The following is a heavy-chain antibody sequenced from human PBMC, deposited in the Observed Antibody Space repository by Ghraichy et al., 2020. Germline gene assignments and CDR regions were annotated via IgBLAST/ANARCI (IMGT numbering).Heavy chain of an antibody. CDR3: ARDRRTDYDFWSGPKNWFDS. J-gene: IGHJ5*01. V-gene: IGHV3-7*03. Sequence: GESLNISCAASGFTFSSYWMSWVRQAPGKGLEWVANIKEDGSEKYYVDSVKGRFTISRDNAKNSLSLQMNSLRVEDTAVYYCARDRRTDYDFWSGPKNWFDSWGQGTLVTVSS. D-gene: IGHD3-3*01. CDR1: GFTFSSYW. CDR2: IKEDGSEK.